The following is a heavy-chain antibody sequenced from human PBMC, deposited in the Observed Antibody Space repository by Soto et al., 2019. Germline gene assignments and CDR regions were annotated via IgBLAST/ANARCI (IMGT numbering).Heavy chain of an antibody. V-gene: IGHV3-30-3*01. Sequence: GGSLRLSCAACGFTFSSYAMHWVRQAPGKGLEWVAVISYDGSNKYYADSVKGRFTISRDNAKNSLYLQMNSLRAEDTAVYYCARDQLYYNDISGRPLNAFDVWGQGTMVTVSS. CDR2: ISYDGSNK. J-gene: IGHJ3*01. D-gene: IGHD3-22*01. CDR3: ARDQLYYNDISGRPLNAFDV. CDR1: GFTFSSYA.